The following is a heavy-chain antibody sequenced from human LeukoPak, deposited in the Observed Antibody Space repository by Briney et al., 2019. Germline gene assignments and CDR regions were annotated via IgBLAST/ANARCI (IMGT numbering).Heavy chain of an antibody. CDR1: GGSISPLY. D-gene: IGHD6-13*01. CDR2: IFFTGTT. V-gene: IGHV4-59*11. Sequence: SETLSLTCTVSGGSISPLYWSWIRQPPGKGLEFIGYIFFTGTTNYNPSLKSRVTLSVDTSKNQFSLKLSSVTPADTAVYYCARARVAANSNFDYWGQGTPVTVSS. J-gene: IGHJ4*02. CDR3: ARARVAANSNFDY.